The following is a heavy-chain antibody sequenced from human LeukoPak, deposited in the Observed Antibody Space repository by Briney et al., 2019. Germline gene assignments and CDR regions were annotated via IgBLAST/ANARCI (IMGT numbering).Heavy chain of an antibody. CDR3: VTDRSKVRGV. J-gene: IGHJ6*02. CDR2: IDHDGSQK. CDR1: GFTFSSYW. V-gene: IGHV3-7*02. Sequence: GGSLRLTCVASGFTFSSYWMNWVRQAPGKGLEWVANIDHDGSQKYYADSVEGRFTISRDNAKNSLYLQMNSLRAEDTAVYYCVTDRSKVRGVWGQGTTVTVSS.